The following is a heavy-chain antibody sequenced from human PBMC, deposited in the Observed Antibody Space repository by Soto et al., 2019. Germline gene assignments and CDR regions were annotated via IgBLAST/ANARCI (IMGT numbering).Heavy chain of an antibody. CDR3: ARRAPYSSGWYGVDY. J-gene: IGHJ4*02. CDR2: IIPIFGTA. D-gene: IGHD6-19*01. V-gene: IGHV1-69*06. Sequence: ASVKVSCKASGGTFSSYAISWVRQAPGQGLEWMGGIIPIFGTANYAQKFQGRVTITADKSTSTAYMELSSLRSEDTAVYYCARRAPYSSGWYGVDYWGQGTLVTVSS. CDR1: GGTFSSYA.